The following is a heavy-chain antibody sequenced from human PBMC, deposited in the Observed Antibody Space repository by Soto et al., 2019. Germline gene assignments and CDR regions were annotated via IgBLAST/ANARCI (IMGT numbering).Heavy chain of an antibody. Sequence: ASVKVSCKASGYTFTGYYMHWVRQAPGQGLEWMGWINPNSGGTKYAQRFQGRVTMTGDTSISTAYMDPSRLTSDDTAVYYCARDGLTLKYSFDIWGQGTMVTVSS. V-gene: IGHV1-2*02. CDR1: GYTFTGYY. J-gene: IGHJ3*02. D-gene: IGHD3-9*01. CDR3: ARDGLTLKYSFDI. CDR2: INPNSGGT.